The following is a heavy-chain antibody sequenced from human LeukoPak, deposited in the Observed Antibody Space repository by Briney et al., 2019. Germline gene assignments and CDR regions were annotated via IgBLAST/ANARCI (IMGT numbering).Heavy chain of an antibody. CDR3: ARAGRTVAGFDFDY. D-gene: IGHD6-19*01. V-gene: IGHV3-30-3*01. CDR1: GFTFSSYA. Sequence: GGSLRLSCAASGFTFSSYAMHWVRQAPGKGLEWVAVISYDGSNKYYADSVKGRFTISRDNSKNTLYLQMNSLRADDTAVYYCARAGRTVAGFDFDYWGQGTLVTVSS. J-gene: IGHJ4*02. CDR2: ISYDGSNK.